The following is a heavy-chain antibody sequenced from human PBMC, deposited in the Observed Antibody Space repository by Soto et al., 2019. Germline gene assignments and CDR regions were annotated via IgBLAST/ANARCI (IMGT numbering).Heavy chain of an antibody. CDR3: ARVDYGSGSQLSV. V-gene: IGHV3-33*01. Sequence: QVQLVESGGGVVQPGTSLRLSCEVAGFTFSNYGMHWVRQAPGKGLDWVEIIWYDGSNKYYADSVKGRFTISRDDTKNTLYLQMNSLRVEDTAVYYCARVDYGSGSQLSVWGQGTTVTVSS. CDR2: IWYDGSNK. D-gene: IGHD3-10*01. J-gene: IGHJ6*02. CDR1: GFTFSNYG.